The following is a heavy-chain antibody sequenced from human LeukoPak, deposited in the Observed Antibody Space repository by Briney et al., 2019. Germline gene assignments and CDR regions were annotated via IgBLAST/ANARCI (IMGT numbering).Heavy chain of an antibody. CDR1: GYTFTGYY. J-gene: IGHJ4*02. CDR2: INPNSGGT. V-gene: IGHV1-2*02. CDR3: ARDRGCSGGSCYFS. Sequence: ASLKVSCKASGYTFTGYYMHWVRQAPGQGLEWMVWINPNSGGTNYAQKFQGRVTMTRDTSITTAYMELSSLRSDDTDVYYCARDRGCSGGSCYFSWGQGTLVTVSS. D-gene: IGHD2-15*01.